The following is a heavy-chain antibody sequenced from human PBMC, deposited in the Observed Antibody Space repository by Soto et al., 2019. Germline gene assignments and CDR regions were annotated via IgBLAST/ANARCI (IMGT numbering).Heavy chain of an antibody. CDR3: ARPNLYCSSTSCYAFDI. V-gene: IGHV3-48*01. D-gene: IGHD2-2*01. J-gene: IGHJ3*02. CDR2: ISSSSSTI. Sequence: EVQLVESGGGLVQPGGSLRLSCAASGFTFSSYSMNWVRQAPGKGLEWVSYISSSSSTIYYADSVKGRFTSSRYNAKNSLYLQMNSLRAEDTAVYYCARPNLYCSSTSCYAFDIRGQGTMVTVSS. CDR1: GFTFSSYS.